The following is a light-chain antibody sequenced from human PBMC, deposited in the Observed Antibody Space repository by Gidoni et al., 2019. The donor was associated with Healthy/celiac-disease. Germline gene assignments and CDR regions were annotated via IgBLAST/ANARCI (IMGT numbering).Light chain of an antibody. Sequence: EIVLTQSPATLSLSPGERATLSCRASQSVSSYLAWYQQKPGQAPRLLIYDASNRATGIPARFSGSGSGTDVTLTISSLEPEDFAVYYCQQRSNWPPWTFXXXTKVEIK. J-gene: IGKJ1*01. CDR1: QSVSSY. V-gene: IGKV3-11*01. CDR2: DAS. CDR3: QQRSNWPPWT.